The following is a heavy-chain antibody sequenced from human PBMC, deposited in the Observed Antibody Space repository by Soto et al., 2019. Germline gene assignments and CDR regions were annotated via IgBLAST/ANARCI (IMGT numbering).Heavy chain of an antibody. Sequence: QVQLVESGGGLVKPGGSLRLSCAASGFTFSDYYMTWIRQAPGKGLEWVSYISSSGSPIYYADSVKGRFTISRNNAKHSLYLQMNSMRAEDTAVYYGARGGQQLHCMDVWGQGTTATVSS. CDR2: ISSSGSPI. J-gene: IGHJ6*02. CDR1: GFTFSDYY. CDR3: ARGGQQLHCMDV. D-gene: IGHD6-13*01. V-gene: IGHV3-11*01.